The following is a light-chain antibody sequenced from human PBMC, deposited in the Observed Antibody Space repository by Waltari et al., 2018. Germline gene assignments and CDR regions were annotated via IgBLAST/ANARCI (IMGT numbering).Light chain of an antibody. CDR2: DNN. J-gene: IGLJ2*01. V-gene: IGLV1-51*01. CDR1: SSNIGNYY. Sequence: QSVLTQPPSVSAAPGQKVTISCSGSSSNIGNYYVSWYYHLPGAAPKLLIYDNNKQPSGIPDRFSASKSGTAATLGITGLQIGDEADYYCATWDNNLKDVVFGGGTKLTVL. CDR3: ATWDNNLKDVV.